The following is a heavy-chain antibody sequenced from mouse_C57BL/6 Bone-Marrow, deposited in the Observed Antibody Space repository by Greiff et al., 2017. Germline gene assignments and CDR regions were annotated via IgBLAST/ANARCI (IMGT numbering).Heavy chain of an antibody. CDR3: ARGSFAY. CDR1: GYAFTNYL. Sequence: VQLQHSGAELVRPGTSVKVSCKASGYAFTNYLIEWVKQRPGQGLEWIGVINPGSGGTNYNEKFKGKATLTADKSSSTAYMQLSSLTSEDSAVYFCARGSFAYWGQGTLVTVSA. CDR2: INPGSGGT. J-gene: IGHJ3*01. V-gene: IGHV1-54*01.